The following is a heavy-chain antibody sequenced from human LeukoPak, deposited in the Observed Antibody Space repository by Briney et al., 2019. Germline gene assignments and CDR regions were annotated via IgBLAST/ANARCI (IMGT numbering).Heavy chain of an antibody. CDR2: ISSSSSYI. D-gene: IGHD3-22*01. Sequence: GGSLRLSCAASGFTFSSYSMNWVRQAPGKGLEGVSSISSSSSYIYYADSVKGRFTISRDNAKNSLYLQMNSLRAEDTAVYYCARDTYYYDSSGYRGDYWGQGTLVTVSS. V-gene: IGHV3-21*01. CDR1: GFTFSSYS. J-gene: IGHJ4*02. CDR3: ARDTYYYDSSGYRGDY.